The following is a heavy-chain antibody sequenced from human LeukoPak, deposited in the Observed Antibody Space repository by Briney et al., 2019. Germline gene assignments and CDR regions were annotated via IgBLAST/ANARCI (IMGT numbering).Heavy chain of an antibody. CDR3: ARASSRDSSGARGDY. CDR2: ISWNSVNI. J-gene: IGHJ4*02. V-gene: IGHV3-9*01. CDR1: GFTFDDYA. Sequence: QPGRSLRLSCAASGFTFDDYAMHWVRLAPGKGLEWVSGISWNSVNIGYADSVKGRFTISRDNGKNSLYLQMNSLRAEDTAVYYCARASSRDSSGARGDYWGQGTLVTVSS. D-gene: IGHD6-19*01.